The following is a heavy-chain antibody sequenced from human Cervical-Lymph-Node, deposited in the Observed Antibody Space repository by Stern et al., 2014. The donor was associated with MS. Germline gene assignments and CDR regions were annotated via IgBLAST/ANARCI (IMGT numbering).Heavy chain of an antibody. V-gene: IGHV4-61*02. CDR1: GGSISSGSYY. CDR3: ARALAYWYFDL. D-gene: IGHD3-3*02. J-gene: IGHJ2*01. Sequence: VQLVESGPGLVKPSQTLSLTCTVSGGSISSGSYYWSWIRQPAGKGLEWIGRIYTSGSTNYNPSLKSRVTLSVDTSKTQFPLKLGSVTAADTAVYYCARALAYWYFDLWGRGTLVTVSS. CDR2: IYTSGST.